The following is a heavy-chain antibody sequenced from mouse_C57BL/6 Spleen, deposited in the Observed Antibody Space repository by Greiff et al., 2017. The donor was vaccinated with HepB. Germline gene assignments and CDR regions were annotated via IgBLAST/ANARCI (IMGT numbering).Heavy chain of an antibody. V-gene: IGHV1-18*01. Sequence: VQLQQSGPELVKPGASVKVPCKASGYTFTDYNMDWVKQSHGKSLEWIGDINPNNGGTIYNQKFKGKATLTVDKSSSTAYMELRSLTSEDTAVYYCARKIHYYGSSFDYWGQGTTLTVSS. CDR3: ARKIHYYGSSFDY. CDR2: INPNNGGT. CDR1: GYTFTDYN. J-gene: IGHJ2*01. D-gene: IGHD1-1*01.